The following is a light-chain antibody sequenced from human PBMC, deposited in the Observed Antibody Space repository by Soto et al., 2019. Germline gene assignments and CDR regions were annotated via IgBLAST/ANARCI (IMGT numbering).Light chain of an antibody. CDR1: QNINTY. J-gene: IGKJ1*01. CDR3: QQSYSSPRT. CDR2: VAS. Sequence: DIQMTQSPSSLSASVGDSVTITCRASQNINTYLSWYQQRPGKAPKFLIYVASTLQSGVPSRFSGSGSGTDFTLTISSLQPEDFATYYCQQSYSSPRTFGQGTKVDIK. V-gene: IGKV1-39*01.